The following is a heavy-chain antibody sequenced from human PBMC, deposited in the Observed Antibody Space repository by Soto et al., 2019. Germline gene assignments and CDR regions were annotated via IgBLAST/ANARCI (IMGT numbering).Heavy chain of an antibody. CDR3: ARDYYGSGSYYNPNSYYYYGMDV. CDR2: IYYSGST. Sequence: PSETLSLTCTVSGGSISSGDYYWSWIRQPPGKGLEWIGYIYYSGSTYYNPSLKSRVTISVDTSKNQFSLKLSSVAAADTAVYYCARDYYGSGSYYNPNSYYYYGMDVWRQGTTVTVSS. J-gene: IGHJ6*02. D-gene: IGHD3-10*01. V-gene: IGHV4-30-4*01. CDR1: GGSISSGDYY.